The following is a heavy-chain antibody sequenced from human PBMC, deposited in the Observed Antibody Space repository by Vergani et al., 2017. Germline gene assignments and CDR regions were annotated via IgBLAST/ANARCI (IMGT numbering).Heavy chain of an antibody. V-gene: IGHV3-9*01. D-gene: IGHD1-26*01. CDR1: GITFWKFG. Sequence: EVDLVESGGGLAQPGGSLRLSCEASGITFWKFGMHWVRQGPGKGLEWVSGISWNSGAVDYADSVRGRFTISRDNAKNSLYLQMNSLRAEDTAVYYCARLWELVDYWGQGTLVTVSS. J-gene: IGHJ4*02. CDR3: ARLWELVDY. CDR2: ISWNSGAV.